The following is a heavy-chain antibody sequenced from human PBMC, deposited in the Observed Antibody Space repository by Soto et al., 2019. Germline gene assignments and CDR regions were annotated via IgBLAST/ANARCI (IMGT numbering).Heavy chain of an antibody. CDR1: GFTFSSYE. J-gene: IGHJ3*02. V-gene: IGHV3-48*03. CDR2: ISSGGGTI. CDR3: TKEKSVMYSGYDAFDI. D-gene: IGHD5-12*01. Sequence: PGGSLRLSCAASGFTFSSYEMDWVRQAPGKGLEWVAYISSGGGTIFYADSVKGRFTISRDDADNSLYLQMNSLRAEDTAVYHCTKEKSVMYSGYDAFDIWGRGPIVTV.